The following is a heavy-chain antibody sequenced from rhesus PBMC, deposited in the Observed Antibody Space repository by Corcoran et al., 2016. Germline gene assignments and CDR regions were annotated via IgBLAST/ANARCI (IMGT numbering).Heavy chain of an antibody. J-gene: IGHJ2*01. D-gene: IGHD2-27*01. CDR3: ARDHCSGIYCYTWYFDI. CDR1: GGPLSSGYYY. V-gene: IGHV4S12*01. CDR2: IYCNSESN. Sequence: QVQLQESGPGVVKPSETLSLTCAVSGGPLSSGYYYWSWIRPPPGQGLEWIGGIYCNSESNNYNPSLKSRVTISKDTSKNQFSLKLSSVTATDTAVYYCARDHCSGIYCYTWYFDIWGPGTPITISS.